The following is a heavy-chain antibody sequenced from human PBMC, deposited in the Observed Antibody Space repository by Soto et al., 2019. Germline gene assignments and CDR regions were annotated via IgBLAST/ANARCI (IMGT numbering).Heavy chain of an antibody. D-gene: IGHD3-22*01. CDR2: IDHSGST. V-gene: IGHV4-34*01. CDR1: GGSFSAYY. J-gene: IGHJ6*02. Sequence: SETLSLTCAVYGGSFSAYYWSWIRQPPGKGLEWIGEIDHSGSTNYNPSLESRVTISVDTSKNQFSLKVSSVTAADTAVYHCARTDRTIFYGMDVWGQGTTVTVSS. CDR3: ARTDRTIFYGMDV.